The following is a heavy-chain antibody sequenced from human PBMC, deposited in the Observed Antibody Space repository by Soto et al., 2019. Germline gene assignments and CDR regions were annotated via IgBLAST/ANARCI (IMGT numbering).Heavy chain of an antibody. CDR2: LYDVDGS. D-gene: IGHD1-1*01. J-gene: IGHJ3*01. V-gene: IGHV3-53*01. CDR3: ATWHEREHDYDV. Sequence: DVQLVESGGGLIQPGESLRLSCAAFGLTVSGKKYVARVRPAPGKGLEWVSALYDVDGSFYADSVKGRFTTSSDSSKTTVYLQMNGLRHDDTAVYYYATWHEREHDYDVWGQGKTVTVSS. CDR1: GLTVSGKKY.